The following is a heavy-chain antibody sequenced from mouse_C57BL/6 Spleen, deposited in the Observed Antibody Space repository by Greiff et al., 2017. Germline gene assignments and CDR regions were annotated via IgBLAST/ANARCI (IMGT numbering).Heavy chain of an antibody. Sequence: EVQLVESGGGLVQPKGSLKLSCAASGFSFNTYAMNWVRQAPGKGLEWVARIRSKSNNYATYYADSVKDRFTISRDDSESMLYLQMNNLKTEDTAMYYCVRHDYYGSSSFDDWGQGTTLTVSS. D-gene: IGHD1-1*01. CDR1: GFSFNTYA. J-gene: IGHJ2*01. CDR2: IRSKSNNYAT. CDR3: VRHDYYGSSSFDD. V-gene: IGHV10-1*01.